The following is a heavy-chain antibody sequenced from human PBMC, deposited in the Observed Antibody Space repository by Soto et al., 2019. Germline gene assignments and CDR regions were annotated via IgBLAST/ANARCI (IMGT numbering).Heavy chain of an antibody. CDR1: GYTFTGYY. D-gene: IGHD2-15*01. CDR3: ARAPRAVVVAASDFGNWFDP. V-gene: IGHV1-2*04. CDR2: INPNSGGT. Sequence: QVQLVQSGAEVKKPGASVKVSCKASGYTFTGYYMHWVRQAPGQGLEWMGWINPNSGGTNYAQKIQGWVTMTRDTSISTAYMELSRLRSDDTAVYYCARAPRAVVVAASDFGNWFDPWGQGTLVTVSS. J-gene: IGHJ5*02.